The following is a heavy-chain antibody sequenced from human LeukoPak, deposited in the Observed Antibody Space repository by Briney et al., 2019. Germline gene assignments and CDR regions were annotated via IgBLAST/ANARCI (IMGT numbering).Heavy chain of an antibody. CDR1: GFTFSSHS. D-gene: IGHD2-8*01. CDR3: AKEQRIRHCSEGVCMEGYYFDY. J-gene: IGHJ4*02. V-gene: IGHV3-48*01. Sequence: PGGSLRLSCEASGFTFSSHSMTWVRQAPGKTLEWISYIGHAGSPAHYADSVRGRFTISRDNAGNSLYLQMNDLRPEDTAVYYCAKEQRIRHCSEGVCMEGYYFDYWGQGSLVTVSS. CDR2: IGHAGSPA.